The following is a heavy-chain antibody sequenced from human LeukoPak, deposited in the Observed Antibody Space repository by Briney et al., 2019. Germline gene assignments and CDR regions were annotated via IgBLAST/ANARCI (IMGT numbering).Heavy chain of an antibody. CDR1: GFTFSTHE. CDR2: ISNSGSRM. D-gene: IGHD3-22*01. V-gene: IGHV3-48*03. CDR3: AKQYYYDSSGSDFDY. J-gene: IGHJ4*02. Sequence: GGSLRLSCAASGFTFSTHEMNWVRQAPGKGLEWVSYISNSGSRMYYADSVKGRFTISRDNAKKSLFLQMNSLRAEDTAVYYCAKQYYYDSSGSDFDYWGQGTLVTVSS.